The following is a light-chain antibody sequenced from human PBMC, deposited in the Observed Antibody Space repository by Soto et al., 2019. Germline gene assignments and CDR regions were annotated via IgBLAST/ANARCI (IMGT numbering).Light chain of an antibody. Sequence: EIVMTQSPATLSVSPGERATLSCRASQSVGSDLAWYQQKPGQAPRLVIYDIFTRAPGVPTRISGSGSGTDFSLTISSLEPEDFAVYYCQQRSDWPRTFGQGTKVDIK. CDR2: DIF. CDR1: QSVGSD. CDR3: QQRSDWPRT. J-gene: IGKJ1*01. V-gene: IGKV3-11*01.